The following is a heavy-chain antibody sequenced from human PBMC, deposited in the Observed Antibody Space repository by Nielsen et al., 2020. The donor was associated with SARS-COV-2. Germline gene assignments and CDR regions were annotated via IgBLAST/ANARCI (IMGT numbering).Heavy chain of an antibody. V-gene: IGHV1-69*02. CDR1: GGTFSSYT. CDR3: ATSVVVTAHDAFDI. Sequence: SVKVSCKASGGTFSSYTINWVRQAPGQGLEWMGRIIPILGLANYAHKFQGSVTIIADKSTTTAYMELSSLRSEDTALYYCATSVVVTAHDAFDIWGQGTMVTVSS. D-gene: IGHD2-21*02. J-gene: IGHJ3*02. CDR2: IIPILGLA.